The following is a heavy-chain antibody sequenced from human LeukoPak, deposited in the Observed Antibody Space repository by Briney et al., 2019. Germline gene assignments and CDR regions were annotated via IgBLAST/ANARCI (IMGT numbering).Heavy chain of an antibody. CDR2: IIPIFGTA. V-gene: IGHV1-69*13. CDR1: GGTFGSYA. CDR3: ARDLAAAGTFWFDP. D-gene: IGHD6-13*01. J-gene: IGHJ5*02. Sequence: SVKVSCKASGGTFGSYAISWVRQAPGQGLEWMGGIIPIFGTANYAQKFQGRVTITADESTSTAYMELSSLRSEDTAVYYCARDLAAAGTFWFDPWGQGTLVTVSS.